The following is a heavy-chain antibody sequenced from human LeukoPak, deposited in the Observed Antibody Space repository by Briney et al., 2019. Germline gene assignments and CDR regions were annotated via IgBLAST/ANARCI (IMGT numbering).Heavy chain of an antibody. J-gene: IGHJ4*02. CDR1: GFTFSSYG. D-gene: IGHD3-22*01. Sequence: PGGSLRLSCAASGFTFSSYGMHWVRQAPGKGLEWVAVIWYDGSNKYYADSVKGRFTISRDNSKNTLYLQMNSLRAEDTAVYYCANRASYYYDSSGRRPRELYDYWGQGTLVTVSS. V-gene: IGHV3-33*06. CDR3: ANRASYYYDSSGRRPRELYDY. CDR2: IWYDGSNK.